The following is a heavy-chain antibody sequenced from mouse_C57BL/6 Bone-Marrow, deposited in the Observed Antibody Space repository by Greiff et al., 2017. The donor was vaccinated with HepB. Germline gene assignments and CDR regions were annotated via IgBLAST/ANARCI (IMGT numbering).Heavy chain of an antibody. J-gene: IGHJ2*01. CDR3: TGWGIDWYYFDY. CDR1: GYTFTDYE. Sequence: QVQLQQSGAELVRPGASVTLSCKASGYTFTDYEMHWVKQTPVHGLEWIGAIDPETGGTAYNQKFKGKAILTADKSSSTAYMELRSLTSEDSAVYYCTGWGIDWYYFDYWGQGTTLTVSS. D-gene: IGHD2-13*01. CDR2: IDPETGGT. V-gene: IGHV1-15*01.